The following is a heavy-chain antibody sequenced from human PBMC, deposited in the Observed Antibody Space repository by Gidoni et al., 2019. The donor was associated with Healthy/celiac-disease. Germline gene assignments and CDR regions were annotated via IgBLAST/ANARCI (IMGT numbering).Heavy chain of an antibody. V-gene: IGHV3-7*01. CDR1: GFTCSSYW. CDR2: IKQDGSEK. Sequence: EVQLVEYGGGVVQPGGSLRRSCAASGFTCSSYWMSWVRQAPGKGLEWVANIKQDGSEKYYVDSVKGRFTISRDNAKNSLYLQMNSLRAEDTAVYYCARDHGYSSSWYDGDYWGQGTLVTVSS. J-gene: IGHJ4*02. CDR3: ARDHGYSSSWYDGDY. D-gene: IGHD6-13*01.